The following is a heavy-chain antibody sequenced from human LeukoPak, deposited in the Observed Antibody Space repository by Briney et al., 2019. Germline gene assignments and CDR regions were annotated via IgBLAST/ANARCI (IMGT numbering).Heavy chain of an antibody. CDR1: GFTISNTE. J-gene: IGHJ3*01. Sequence: GGSLRLSCAVSGFTISNTEMSWVRRVPGKGPEWVLVSYSGGTTYYADSVKGRFTISRDISKNTVDLQMNSLRVEDTAVYHCRGWLGSFDVWGQGTMVTVSS. CDR3: RGWLGSFDV. V-gene: IGHV3-53*01. D-gene: IGHD6-19*01. CDR2: SYSGGTT.